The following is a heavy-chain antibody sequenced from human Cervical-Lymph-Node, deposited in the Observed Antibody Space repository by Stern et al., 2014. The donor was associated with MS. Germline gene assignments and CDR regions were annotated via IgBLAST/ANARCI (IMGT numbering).Heavy chain of an antibody. CDR2: IIPLFGTT. D-gene: IGHD2-21*02. CDR3: ARDGDFGSNYGMDV. V-gene: IGHV1-69*14. CDR1: GGTFSSYG. J-gene: IGHJ6*02. Sequence: QDQLVQSGAELKKPGSSVKVSCKASGGTFSSYGISWVRQAPGQGLEWMGGIIPLFGTTNYARMFQGRVTITADISTSTAYMELSSLRSEDTAVYYCARDGDFGSNYGMDVWGQGTTVTVSS.